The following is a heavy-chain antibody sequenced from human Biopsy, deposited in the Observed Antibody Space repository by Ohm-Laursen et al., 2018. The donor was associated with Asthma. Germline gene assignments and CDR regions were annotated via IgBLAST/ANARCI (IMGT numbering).Heavy chain of an antibody. J-gene: IGHJ3*02. CDR3: ARQSGQDYGDSSGFDI. CDR2: VSSDGHNK. CDR1: GFTFSTFG. V-gene: IGHV3-30*03. Sequence: SLRLSCAASGFTFSTFGMHWVRQAPGKGLEWVALVSSDGHNKYYEDSVKGRFTISRDNSKLRLYLQINRLTVEDSAVYFCARQSGQDYGDSSGFDIWGQGTKVAVSS. D-gene: IGHD3-22*01.